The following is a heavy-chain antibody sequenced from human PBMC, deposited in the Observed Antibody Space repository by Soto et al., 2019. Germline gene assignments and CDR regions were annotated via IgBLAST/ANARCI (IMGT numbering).Heavy chain of an antibody. CDR3: ARATVGASDFGFDS. D-gene: IGHD1-26*01. CDR2: LYSGGST. V-gene: IGHV3-53*01. Sequence: EVQLVESGGGLVQPGGSLRLSCAASGFTVSAYYMTWVRQAPGKGLEWVSLLYSGGSTIYADSVKGRLTISRDSSKNTLYLQMNSLRVEDTAVYYCARATVGASDFGFDSWGQGTLVTVSS. J-gene: IGHJ4*02. CDR1: GFTVSAYY.